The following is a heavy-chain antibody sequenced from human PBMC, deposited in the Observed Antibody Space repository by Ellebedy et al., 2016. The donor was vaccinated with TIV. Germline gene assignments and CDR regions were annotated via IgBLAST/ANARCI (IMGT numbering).Heavy chain of an antibody. CDR1: GGSFSGYY. Sequence: SETLSLTCAVYGGSFSGYYWSWIRQPPGKGLEWIGYIYYSGSTNYNPSLKSRVTISVDTSKNQFSLKLSSVTAADTAVYYCARHMGSEDYWGQGTLVTVSS. CDR2: IYYSGST. CDR3: ARHMGSEDY. J-gene: IGHJ4*02. V-gene: IGHV4-59*08. D-gene: IGHD3-10*01.